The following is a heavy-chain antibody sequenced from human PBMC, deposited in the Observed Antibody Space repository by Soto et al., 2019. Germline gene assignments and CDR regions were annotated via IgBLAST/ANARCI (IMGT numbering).Heavy chain of an antibody. J-gene: IGHJ6*02. Sequence: QVQLVQSGGEVKKPGASVKVSCKASGYTFTTFGISWVRQAPGQGLEWMGWISTYNGNTNYAQKFQARLTSTTDTSTTTAYMELRSLRSDDTAVYYWARGDGPDVGGQGTTVTVSS. D-gene: IGHD3-16*01. CDR3: ARGDGPDV. CDR1: GYTFTTFG. V-gene: IGHV1-18*01. CDR2: ISTYNGNT.